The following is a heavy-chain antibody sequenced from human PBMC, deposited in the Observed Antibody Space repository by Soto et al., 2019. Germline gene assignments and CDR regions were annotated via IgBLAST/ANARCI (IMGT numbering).Heavy chain of an antibody. CDR3: ARVGSGHYYNIIGATDV. CDR2: INPKTGGT. CDR1: GYSFSGHF. J-gene: IGHJ3*01. D-gene: IGHD3-10*01. V-gene: IGHV1-2*04. Sequence: QVQLVQPGAEVKKPGASVKVSCKSSGYSFSGHFIHWVRQAPGQGLEWMGWINPKTGGTNYAQKFRDWVNMTRDTSINTLYMEVKRLRADDTAVYSCARVGSGHYYNIIGATDVLGRGTMVTVSP.